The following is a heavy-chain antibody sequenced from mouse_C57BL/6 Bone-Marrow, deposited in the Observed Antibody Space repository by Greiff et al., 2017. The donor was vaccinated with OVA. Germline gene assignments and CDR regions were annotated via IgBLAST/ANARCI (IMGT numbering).Heavy chain of an antibody. CDR1: GYTFTDYY. CDR3: ALITTVGDWFAY. J-gene: IGHJ3*01. CDR2: INPNNGGT. Sequence: EVKLMESGPELVKPGASVKISCKASGYTFTDYYMNWVKQSHGKSLEWIGDINPNNGGTSYNQKFKGKATLTVDKSSSTAYMELRSLTSEDSAVDYCALITTVGDWFAYWGQGTLVTVSA. V-gene: IGHV1-26*01. D-gene: IGHD1-1*01.